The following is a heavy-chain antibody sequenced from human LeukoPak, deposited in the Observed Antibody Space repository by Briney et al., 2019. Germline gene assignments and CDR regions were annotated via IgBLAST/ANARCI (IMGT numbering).Heavy chain of an antibody. V-gene: IGHV3-43*01. Sequence: GGSLRLSCAASGFTFDDYTMHWVRQAPGKGLEWVSLISWDGGSTYYADSVKGRFTISRDNSKNSLYLQMNSLRTEDTALYYCAKDTHYGSGSQFDYWGQGTLVTVSS. CDR1: GFTFDDYT. CDR2: ISWDGGST. D-gene: IGHD3-10*01. CDR3: AKDTHYGSGSQFDY. J-gene: IGHJ4*02.